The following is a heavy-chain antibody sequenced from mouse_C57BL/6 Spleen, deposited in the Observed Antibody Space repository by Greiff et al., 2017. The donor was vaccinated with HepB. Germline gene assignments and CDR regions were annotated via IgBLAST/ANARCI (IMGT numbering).Heavy chain of an antibody. CDR2: INPSNGGT. J-gene: IGHJ1*03. CDR1: GYTFTSYW. CDR3: ARSAYYDYYWYFDV. V-gene: IGHV1-53*01. D-gene: IGHD2-4*01. Sequence: QVQLQQSGTELVKPGASVKLSCKASGYTFTSYWMHWVKQRPGQGLEWIGNINPSNGGTNYNEKFKSKATLTVDKSSSTAYMQLSSLTSEDSAVYYCARSAYYDYYWYFDVWGTGTTVTVSS.